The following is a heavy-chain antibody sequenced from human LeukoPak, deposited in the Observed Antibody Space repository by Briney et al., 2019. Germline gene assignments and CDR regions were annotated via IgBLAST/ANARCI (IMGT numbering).Heavy chain of an antibody. D-gene: IGHD1-26*01. CDR1: GFTVNSGY. CDR2: MYSEGVT. V-gene: IGHV3-53*01. J-gene: IGHJ4*02. CDR3: ARFTWELLG. Sequence: GGSLRLSCVVAGFTVNSGYMNWVRQAPGKGLEWVSVMYSEGVTYYADSVKGRFTISRDNSKNTLYLQMSSLRADDTAVYYCARFTWELLGWGQGTLVTVSS.